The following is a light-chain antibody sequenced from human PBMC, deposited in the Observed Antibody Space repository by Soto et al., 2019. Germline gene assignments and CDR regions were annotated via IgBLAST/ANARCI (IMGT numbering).Light chain of an antibody. CDR1: AMLLHKNGYNY. CDR3: MQPLENFRT. Sequence: IVMTQSPLSLSVTHVDAASISFMSSAMLLHKNGYNYVDWYMQKPGQSPQLLIYLGSNRASGVPDRFSGSGSDTYFTLEISRVEADDVGVYYCMQPLENFRTFGQGTKVDIK. J-gene: IGKJ1*01. V-gene: IGKV2-28*01. CDR2: LGS.